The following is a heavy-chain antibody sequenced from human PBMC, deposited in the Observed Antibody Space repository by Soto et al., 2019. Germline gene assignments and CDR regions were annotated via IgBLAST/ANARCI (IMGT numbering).Heavy chain of an antibody. CDR2: IKSKADGVPT. Sequence: GGSLRLSCAASGFTFNNAWMNWVRQAPGKGLEWVGRIKSKADGVPTDYAASVKGRFTISRDDSKNTLYLQMNSLKTEDTAVYFCTTDPGPYSSAYWGQGTLVTVSS. J-gene: IGHJ4*02. V-gene: IGHV3-15*07. CDR3: TTDPGPYSSAY. D-gene: IGHD6-25*01. CDR1: GFTFNNAW.